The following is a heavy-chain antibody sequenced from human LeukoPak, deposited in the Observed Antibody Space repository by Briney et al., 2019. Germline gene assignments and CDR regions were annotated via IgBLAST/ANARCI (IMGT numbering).Heavy chain of an antibody. J-gene: IGHJ4*02. V-gene: IGHV4-34*01. D-gene: IGHD4-17*01. CDR1: GVSFDDYY. CDR2: INHSGCT. CDR3: TRMTTWHDY. Sequence: SETLSLTCAVSGVSFDDYYWAWVRQTPGRGLEWIGEINHSGCTNDSPSLKSRVTLSIDTSRKQFSLNLRSVTVADAGFYYCTRMTTWHDYWGQGNLVTVSS.